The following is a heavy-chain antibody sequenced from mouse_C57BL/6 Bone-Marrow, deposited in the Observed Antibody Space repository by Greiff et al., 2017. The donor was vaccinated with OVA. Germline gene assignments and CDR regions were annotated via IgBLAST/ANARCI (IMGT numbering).Heavy chain of an antibody. Sequence: EVKVEESGGGLVKPGGSLKLSCAASGFTFSSYTMSWVRQTPEKRLEWVATISGGGGNTYYPDSVKGRFTISRDNAKNTLYLQMSSLRSEDTALYYCARRVYSEYWYFDVWGTGTTVTVSS. CDR1: GFTFSSYT. J-gene: IGHJ1*03. CDR2: ISGGGGNT. D-gene: IGHD2-1*01. V-gene: IGHV5-9*01. CDR3: ARRVYSEYWYFDV.